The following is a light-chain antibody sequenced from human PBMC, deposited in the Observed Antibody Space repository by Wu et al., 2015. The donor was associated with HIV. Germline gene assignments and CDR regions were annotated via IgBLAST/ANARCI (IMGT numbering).Light chain of an antibody. CDR1: ETVINS. CDR3: QHYGTSPYT. Sequence: IVLTQSPVVLSLSPGERATLFCRASETVINSLAWYQQRPGQAPRLLIYGTSSRATGIPDRFSGSGSGTDFTLTISRLEPEDFAVYYCQHYGTSPYTFGQGTKLEIK. CDR2: GTS. J-gene: IGKJ2*01. V-gene: IGKV3-20*01.